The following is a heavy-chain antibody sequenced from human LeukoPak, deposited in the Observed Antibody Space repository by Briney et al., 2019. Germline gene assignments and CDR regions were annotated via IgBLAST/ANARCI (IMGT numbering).Heavy chain of an antibody. CDR1: GFTFNSQA. J-gene: IGHJ6*03. CDR2: IRYDGSNK. Sequence: GGSLRLSCAASGFTFNSQAMHWVRQAPGKGLEWVAFIRYDGSNKYYADSVKGRFTISRDNSKNTLYLQMNSLRAEDTAVYYCAKDRRDYYYYYMDVWGKGTTVTISS. CDR3: AKDRRDYYYYYMDV. V-gene: IGHV3-30*02.